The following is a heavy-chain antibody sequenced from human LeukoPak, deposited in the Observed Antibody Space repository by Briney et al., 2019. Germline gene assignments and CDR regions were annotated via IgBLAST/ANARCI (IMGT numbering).Heavy chain of an antibody. CDR2: ISDSSSYI. CDR1: GFTFSSYR. J-gene: IGHJ6*02. D-gene: IGHD1-26*01. CDR3: TKGENGMDV. V-gene: IGHV3-21*01. Sequence: GGSLRLSCAASGFTFSSYRMNWVRPAAGKGLEWVSSISDSSSYIYHADSVKGRFTISRDNAKNSVYLQMNSLRAEDTATYYCTKGENGMDVWGQGTTVTVSS.